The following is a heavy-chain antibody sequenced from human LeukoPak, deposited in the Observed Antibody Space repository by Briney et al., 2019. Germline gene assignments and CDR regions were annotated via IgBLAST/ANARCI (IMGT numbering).Heavy chain of an antibody. J-gene: IGHJ5*02. Sequence: PSETLSLTCTVSGGSISSYHWSWIRQPPGKGLEWIGYIYYSGSTNYNPSLKSRVTISVDTSKNQFSLKLSSVTAADTAVYYCARMRTPHVTDSYSSSWSMILDVLDPWGQGTLVTVSS. D-gene: IGHD6-13*01. CDR1: GGSISSYH. CDR3: ARMRTPHVTDSYSSSWSMILDVLDP. CDR2: IYYSGST. V-gene: IGHV4-59*01.